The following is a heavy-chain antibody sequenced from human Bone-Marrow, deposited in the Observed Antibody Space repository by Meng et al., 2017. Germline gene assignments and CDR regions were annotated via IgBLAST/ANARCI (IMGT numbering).Heavy chain of an antibody. D-gene: IGHD3-10*01. Sequence: VPLHEYGPGLVNPSVNMSLTRAVSGGSIISINWWTWVRQPPGKGLEWIGEIFHTGNTNFHTSLKSRVTISVDKSKNQFYLKLNSVTAADTAVYYCARVDWSGGNPIDSWGQGTLVTVSS. CDR1: GGSIISINW. CDR2: IFHTGNT. J-gene: IGHJ4*02. V-gene: IGHV4-4*02. CDR3: ARVDWSGGNPIDS.